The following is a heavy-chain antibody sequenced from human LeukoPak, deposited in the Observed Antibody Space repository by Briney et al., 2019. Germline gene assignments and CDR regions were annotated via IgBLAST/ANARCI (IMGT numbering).Heavy chain of an antibody. J-gene: IGHJ3*02. D-gene: IGHD4-17*01. V-gene: IGHV4-59*01. CDR1: GGSISSYY. CDR2: IYYSGST. CDR3: AREDYGDDGDVFDI. Sequence: SETLSLTCTVSGGSISSYYWSWIRQPPGKGLEWIGYIYYSGSTNYNPSLKSRVTISVDTSKNQFSLKLSSVTAADTAVYYCAREDYGDDGDVFDIWGQGTMVTVSS.